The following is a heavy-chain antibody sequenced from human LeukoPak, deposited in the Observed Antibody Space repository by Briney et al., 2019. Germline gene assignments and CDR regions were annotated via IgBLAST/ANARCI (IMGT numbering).Heavy chain of an antibody. CDR1: GFTFSSYA. CDR3: ARGSFSGSGSYYMPNYFDY. Sequence: GGSLRLSCAASGFTFSSYAMSWVRQAPGKGLEWVSSISGSGGRTHYADSVKGRFTISRDNAKNSLYLQMNSLRAEDTAVYCCARGSFSGSGSYYMPNYFDYWGQGTLVTVSS. V-gene: IGHV3-23*01. CDR2: ISGSGGRT. D-gene: IGHD3-10*01. J-gene: IGHJ4*02.